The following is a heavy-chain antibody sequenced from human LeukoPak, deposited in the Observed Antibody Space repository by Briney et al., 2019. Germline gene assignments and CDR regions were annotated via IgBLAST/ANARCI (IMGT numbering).Heavy chain of an antibody. D-gene: IGHD1-26*01. J-gene: IGHJ4*02. CDR2: IYYSGST. CDR3: ARGRPYSGGYHLDY. CDR1: GDSTSSDRYY. V-gene: IGHV4-39*01. Sequence: SETLSLTCTVSGDSTSSDRYYGGWVRQPPGKGLEWIGNIYYSGSTYYNPSLKSRVTISVDTSKNQFFLKLNSVTAADTAVYYCARGRPYSGGYHLDYWGQGTLVTVSA.